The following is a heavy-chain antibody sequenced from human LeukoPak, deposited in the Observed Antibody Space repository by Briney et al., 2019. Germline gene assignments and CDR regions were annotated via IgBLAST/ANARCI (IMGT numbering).Heavy chain of an antibody. CDR2: IKQDGSEK. D-gene: IGHD3-10*01. J-gene: IGHJ4*02. CDR1: GFAFSSYW. Sequence: GGSLRLSCAASGFAFSSYWMSWVRQAPGKGLEWVANIKQDGSEKYYVDSVKGRFTISRDNAKNSLYLQMNSLRAEDTAVYYCAKRDGSGNYAFDYWGQGTLVTVSS. CDR3: AKRDGSGNYAFDY. V-gene: IGHV3-7*02.